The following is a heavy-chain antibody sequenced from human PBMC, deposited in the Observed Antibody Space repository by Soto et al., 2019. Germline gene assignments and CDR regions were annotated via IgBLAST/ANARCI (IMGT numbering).Heavy chain of an antibody. CDR1: GGSFSGYY. CDR3: ARGGYSGYEQNGDSPNLYYFDY. CDR2: INHSGST. Sequence: ASETLSLTCAVYGGSFSGYYWSWIRQPPGKGLEWIGEINHSGSTNYNPSLKNRVTISVDTSKNQFSLKLSSVTAADTAVYYCARGGYSGYEQNGDSPNLYYFDYWGQGTLVTVSS. J-gene: IGHJ4*02. V-gene: IGHV4-34*01. D-gene: IGHD5-12*01.